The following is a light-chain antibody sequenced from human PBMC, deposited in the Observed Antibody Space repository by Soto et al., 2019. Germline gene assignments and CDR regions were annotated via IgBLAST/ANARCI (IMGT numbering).Light chain of an antibody. CDR2: GAS. CDR3: QQYNNWWT. J-gene: IGKJ1*01. Sequence: DIVMTQSPATLSVSPGERATLSCRASQNVSNNLAWYQKKPGQAPRLLIYGASTRATGIPARFSGSGSGTEFTLTISSLQSEDFAFYYCQQYNNWWTFGQGTRVDIK. V-gene: IGKV3-15*01. CDR1: QNVSNN.